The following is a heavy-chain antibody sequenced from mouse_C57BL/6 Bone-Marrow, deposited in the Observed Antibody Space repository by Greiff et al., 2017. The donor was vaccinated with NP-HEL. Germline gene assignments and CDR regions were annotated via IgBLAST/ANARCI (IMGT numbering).Heavy chain of an antibody. CDR2: IHPSDSDT. D-gene: IGHD2-1*01. Sequence: QVQLQQPGAELVKPGASVKVSCKASGYTFTSYWMHWVKQRPGQGLEWIGRIHPSDSDTNYNQKFKGKATLTVDKSSSTAYMQLSSLTSEGSAVYYCAGFYYGNYYAMDYWGQGTSVTVSS. V-gene: IGHV1-74*01. CDR1: GYTFTSYW. CDR3: AGFYYGNYYAMDY. J-gene: IGHJ4*01.